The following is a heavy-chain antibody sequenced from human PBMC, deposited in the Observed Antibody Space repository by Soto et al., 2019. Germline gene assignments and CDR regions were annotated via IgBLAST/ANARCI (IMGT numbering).Heavy chain of an antibody. CDR2: IYYSGST. Sequence: ASETLSLTCTVSGGSISSSSYYWGWIRQPPGKGLEWIGSIYYSGSTYYNPSLKSRVTISVDTSKNQFSLKLSSVTAADTAVYYCARNLAARPFDYWGQGTLVTVSS. CDR3: ARNLAARPFDY. J-gene: IGHJ4*02. CDR1: GGSISSSSYY. V-gene: IGHV4-39*01. D-gene: IGHD6-6*01.